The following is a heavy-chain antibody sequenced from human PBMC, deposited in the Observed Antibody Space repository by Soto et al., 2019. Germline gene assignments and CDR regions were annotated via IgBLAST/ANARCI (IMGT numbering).Heavy chain of an antibody. J-gene: IGHJ4*02. CDR2: INHSGST. CDR1: GGSFSGYY. V-gene: IGHV4-34*01. CDR3: ASFSGATYGDYGGGINY. Sequence: PLETLSLTCAVYGGSFSGYYWSWIRQPPGKGLEWIGEINHSGSTDYNPSLKSRVTISVDTSKNQFSLKLTSVTAADTAVYFCASFSGATYGDYGGGINYWGQGTLVTVSS. D-gene: IGHD4-17*01.